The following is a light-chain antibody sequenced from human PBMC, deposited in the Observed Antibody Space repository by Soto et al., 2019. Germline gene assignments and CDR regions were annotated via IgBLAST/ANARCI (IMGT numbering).Light chain of an antibody. Sequence: EIVLTQSPGTLSLSPGERATLSWRASQSVSSNYLAWYQQKPGQAPRLLIYGASSRATGIPDRFSGSGSGTDFTLTISRLQPEDFALYYCQQYGISLYTFGQGTKLEIK. CDR2: GAS. CDR1: QSVSSNY. CDR3: QQYGISLYT. V-gene: IGKV3-20*01. J-gene: IGKJ2*01.